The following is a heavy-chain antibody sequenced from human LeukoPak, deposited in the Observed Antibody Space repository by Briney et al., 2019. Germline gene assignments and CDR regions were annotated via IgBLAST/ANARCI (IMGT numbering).Heavy chain of an antibody. D-gene: IGHD3-22*01. Sequence: ASVKVSCKASGGTFSSYAISWVRQALGQGLEWMGGIIPIFGTANYAQKFQGRVTITADESTSTAYMELSSLRSEDTAVYYCARDLGDDSSGYYSGYFDYWGQGTLVTVSS. CDR2: IIPIFGTA. V-gene: IGHV1-69*13. J-gene: IGHJ4*02. CDR3: ARDLGDDSSGYYSGYFDY. CDR1: GGTFSSYA.